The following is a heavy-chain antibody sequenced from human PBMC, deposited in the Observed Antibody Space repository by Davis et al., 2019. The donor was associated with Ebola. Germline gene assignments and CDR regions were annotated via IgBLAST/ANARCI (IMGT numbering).Heavy chain of an antibody. D-gene: IGHD3-3*01. CDR3: ARRADFWSGDYDAFDI. J-gene: IGHJ3*02. CDR1: GGSISSSSYY. CDR2: IYYSGST. Sequence: PSETLSLTCTVSGGSISSSSYYWGWIRQPPGKGLEWIGSIYYSGSTNYNPSLKSRVTISVDTSKNQFSLKLSSVTAADTAVYYCARRADFWSGDYDAFDIWGQGTMVTVSS. V-gene: IGHV4-39*07.